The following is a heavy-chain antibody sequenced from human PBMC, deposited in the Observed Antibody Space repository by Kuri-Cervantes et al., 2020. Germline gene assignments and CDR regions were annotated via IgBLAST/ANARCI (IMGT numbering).Heavy chain of an antibody. D-gene: IGHD2/OR15-2a*01. Sequence: GESLKISCAASGFTFSSYGMNWVRQAPGKGLEWVAGISGTGSEIHYADSVKGRFTISRDNAKNSLYLQMNSLRAEDAAVYYCARGISTASKAFDIWGQGTMVTVSS. V-gene: IGHV3-21*01. CDR3: ARGISTASKAFDI. J-gene: IGHJ3*02. CDR2: ISGTGSEI. CDR1: GFTFSSYG.